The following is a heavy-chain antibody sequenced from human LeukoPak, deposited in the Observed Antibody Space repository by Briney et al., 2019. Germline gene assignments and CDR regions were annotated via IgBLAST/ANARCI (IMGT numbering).Heavy chain of an antibody. J-gene: IGHJ4*02. CDR3: VYQVQGVVK. D-gene: IGHD3-3*01. Sequence: PGGSLTLSCSASGFTFSSYVMHWVRQAPGKGLEYVSGISGDGASTYYADSVKGRFTISRDNSKNTLYVQMTSLRAEDTAVYYCVYQVQGVVKWGQGTLVTVSS. CDR1: GFTFSSYV. CDR2: ISGDGAST. V-gene: IGHV3-64*03.